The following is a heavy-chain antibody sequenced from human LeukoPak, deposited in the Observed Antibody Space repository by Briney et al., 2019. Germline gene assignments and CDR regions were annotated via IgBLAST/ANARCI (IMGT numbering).Heavy chain of an antibody. CDR1: GGSISSSNW. J-gene: IGHJ4*02. CDR3: ARGVDYGDEYFDY. D-gene: IGHD4-17*01. Sequence: SGTPSLTCAVSGGSISSSNWWSWVRQPPGKGLEWIGEIYHSGSTNYNPSLKSRVTISVDKSKNQFSLKLSSVTAADTAVYYCARGVDYGDEYFDYWGQGTLVTVSS. V-gene: IGHV4-4*02. CDR2: IYHSGST.